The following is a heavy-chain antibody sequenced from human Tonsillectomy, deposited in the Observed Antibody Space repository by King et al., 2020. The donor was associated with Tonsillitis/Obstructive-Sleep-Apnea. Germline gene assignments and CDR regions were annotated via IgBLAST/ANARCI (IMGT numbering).Heavy chain of an antibody. D-gene: IGHD3-22*01. CDR3: TTAPGSYYYDSSGYYWEVFDF. Sequence: VQLVESGGGLVKPGGSLRLSCAASGFIFRNAWMSWVRQSPGKGLEWVGRIKSKSDGGTTGYAAPVKGRFTISRDDSKNTLFLQMNNLKTEDTAVYYCTTAPGSYYYDSSGYYWEVFDFWGQGTLVTVSS. CDR1: GFIFRNAW. V-gene: IGHV3-15*01. J-gene: IGHJ4*02. CDR2: IKSKSDGGTT.